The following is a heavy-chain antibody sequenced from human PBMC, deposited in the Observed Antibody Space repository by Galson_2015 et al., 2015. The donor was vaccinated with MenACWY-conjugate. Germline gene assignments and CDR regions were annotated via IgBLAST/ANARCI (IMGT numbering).Heavy chain of an antibody. J-gene: IGHJ4*02. CDR2: ISSSRTTI. D-gene: IGHD6-19*01. Sequence: CLRLSCAASAFTFSSFEMNWVRQAPGKGLEWVSYISSSRTTIYYSDSVKGRFTISRDNAKNSLYLQMNSLRAEDTAVYYCARLAVPGLNWGQGTLVTVSS. V-gene: IGHV3-48*03. CDR3: ARLAVPGLN. CDR1: AFTFSSFE.